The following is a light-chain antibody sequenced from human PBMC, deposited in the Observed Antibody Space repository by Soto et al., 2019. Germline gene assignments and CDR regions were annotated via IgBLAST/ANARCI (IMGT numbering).Light chain of an antibody. J-gene: IGKJ1*01. V-gene: IGKV3-20*01. CDR2: GAS. Sequence: EIVMTQSPATLSVSPGERATLSCRASQSVGSNLAWYQQKPCQAPRLLIYGASSRATGIPDRFSGRGSGTDFTLTISRLEPEDFAVYYCQQYGSSGTFGQGTKVDIK. CDR1: QSVGSN. CDR3: QQYGSSGT.